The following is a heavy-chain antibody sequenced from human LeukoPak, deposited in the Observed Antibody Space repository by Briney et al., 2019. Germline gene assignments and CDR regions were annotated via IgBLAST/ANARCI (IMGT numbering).Heavy chain of an antibody. Sequence: GGSLRLSCAASGFTFSSYSMNWVRQAPGKGLEWVSSISSSSSYIYYADSVKGRFTISRDDAKNSLYLQMNSLRAEDTAVYYCARGQPPSYYDMDVWGQGTTVTVSS. V-gene: IGHV3-21*01. CDR1: GFTFSSYS. J-gene: IGHJ6*02. CDR2: ISSSSSYI. D-gene: IGHD6-13*01. CDR3: ARGQPPSYYDMDV.